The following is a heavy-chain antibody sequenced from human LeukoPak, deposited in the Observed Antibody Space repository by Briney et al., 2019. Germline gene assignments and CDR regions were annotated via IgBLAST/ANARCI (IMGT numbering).Heavy chain of an antibody. J-gene: IGHJ4*02. V-gene: IGHV4-39*01. D-gene: IGHD5-24*01. Sequence: PSETLSLTCTVSGGSISSSSYSWGWIRQPPGKGLEWIGSIYYSGSTYYNPSLKSRVTISVDTSKNQFSLKLSSVTAADTAVYYCASLGRWLQLDYWGQGTLVTVSS. CDR2: IYYSGST. CDR1: GGSISSSSYS. CDR3: ASLGRWLQLDY.